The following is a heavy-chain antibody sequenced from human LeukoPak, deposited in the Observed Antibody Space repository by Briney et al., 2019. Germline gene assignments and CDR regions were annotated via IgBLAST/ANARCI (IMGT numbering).Heavy chain of an antibody. Sequence: GESLKISCKASGYSFTSYWIGWVRQMPGKGLEWMGIIYPGDSDTRYSPSFQGQVTISADKSISTAYLQWSRLKASDTAMYYCTRRVATIVLDYWGQGTLVTVSS. CDR2: IYPGDSDT. CDR1: GYSFTSYW. J-gene: IGHJ4*02. V-gene: IGHV5-51*01. D-gene: IGHD5-12*01. CDR3: TRRVATIVLDY.